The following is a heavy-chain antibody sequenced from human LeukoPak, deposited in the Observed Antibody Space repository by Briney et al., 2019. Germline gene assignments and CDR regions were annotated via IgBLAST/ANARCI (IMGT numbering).Heavy chain of an antibody. CDR1: GFTFSSYA. J-gene: IGHJ4*02. Sequence: PGGSLRLSCAASGFTFSSYAMSWVRQAPEKGLDWVSVISGSAHKIRYADSVKGRFTISRDNSKNTLYLQMNSLRAEDTAVYYCAKDYFSELVPTGPDFDYWGQGTLVTVSS. CDR3: AKDYFSELVPTGPDFDY. D-gene: IGHD6-6*01. V-gene: IGHV3-23*01. CDR2: ISGSAHKI.